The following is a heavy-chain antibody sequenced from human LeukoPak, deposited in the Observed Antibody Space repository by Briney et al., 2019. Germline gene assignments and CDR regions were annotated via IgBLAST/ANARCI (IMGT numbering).Heavy chain of an antibody. CDR1: RYTLTELS. CDR2: FDPEDGET. J-gene: IGHJ4*02. Sequence: GASVKVSCKVSRYTLTELSMHWVRQAPGKGLEWMGGFDPEDGETIYAQKFQGRVTMTEDTSTDTAYMELSSLRSEDTAVYYCATDWSTNGVCSEWGQGTLVNVSS. D-gene: IGHD2-8*01. V-gene: IGHV1-24*01. CDR3: ATDWSTNGVCSE.